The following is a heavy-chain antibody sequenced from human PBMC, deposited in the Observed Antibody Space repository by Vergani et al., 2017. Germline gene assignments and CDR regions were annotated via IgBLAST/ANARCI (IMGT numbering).Heavy chain of an antibody. CDR1: GDSISSGYYY. CDR3: ARERRDIVANDAFDI. D-gene: IGHD5-12*01. V-gene: IGHV4-30-4*08. Sequence: QVQLQESGPGLVKPSQTLSLTCTVSGDSISSGYYYWSLIRQPPGKGLEWIGCIFSSGNSYYNPSLKSRLTISLDTSKNRFSLRLNSVTAADTAVYYCARERRDIVANDAFDIWGQGTVVTVSS. CDR2: IFSSGNS. J-gene: IGHJ3*02.